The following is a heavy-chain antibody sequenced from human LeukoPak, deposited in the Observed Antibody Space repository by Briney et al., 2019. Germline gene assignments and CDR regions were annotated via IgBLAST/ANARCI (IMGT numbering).Heavy chain of an antibody. D-gene: IGHD3-10*01. CDR3: AREGSALLWFGESINWFDP. V-gene: IGHV1-18*01. J-gene: IGHJ5*02. Sequence: ASVKVSCKASGYTFTSYGISWVRQAPGQGREWMGWISAYNGNTNYAQKLQGRVTMTTDTSTSTAYMELRSLRSDDTAVYYCAREGSALLWFGESINWFDPWGQGTLVTVSS. CDR1: GYTFTSYG. CDR2: ISAYNGNT.